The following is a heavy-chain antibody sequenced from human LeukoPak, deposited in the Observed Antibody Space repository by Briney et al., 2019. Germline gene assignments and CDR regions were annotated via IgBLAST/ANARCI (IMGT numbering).Heavy chain of an antibody. V-gene: IGHV3-7*01. CDR2: IKKDGSEK. D-gene: IGHD5-18*01. CDR3: ARHLSGVTGYTYGRGIDY. J-gene: IGHJ4*02. CDR1: GFTFSSYW. Sequence: PGGSLRLSCAASGFTFSSYWMSSVRQAPGKGLEWVANIKKDGSEKYYVDSVKGRFTISRDNAKKSLYLQMNSLRAEDTAVYYCARHLSGVTGYTYGRGIDYWGQGTLVTVSS.